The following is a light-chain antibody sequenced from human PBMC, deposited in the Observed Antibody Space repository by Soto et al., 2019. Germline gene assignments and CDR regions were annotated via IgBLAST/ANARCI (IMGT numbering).Light chain of an antibody. CDR3: QQYNSYSLT. CDR2: KAS. CDR1: QSISSW. V-gene: IGKV1-5*03. Sequence: DIQMTQSPSTLSASVGDGVTITCRASQSISSWLAWYQQKPGKAPKLLIYKASSLESGVPSRFSGSGSGTEFTRTISSLQPDDFATYYCQQYNSYSLTFGPGTKVDIK. J-gene: IGKJ3*01.